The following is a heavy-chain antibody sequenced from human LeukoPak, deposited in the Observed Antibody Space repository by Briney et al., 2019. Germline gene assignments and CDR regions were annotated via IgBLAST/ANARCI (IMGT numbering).Heavy chain of an antibody. J-gene: IGHJ3*02. D-gene: IGHD3-10*01. Sequence: SETLSLTCTVSGGSISSYYWSWIRQPPGKGLEWIGYIYYSGSTNYNPSLKSRVTISVDTSKNQFSLKLSSVTAADTAVYYCARVDTMARGVMSAFDIWGQGTMVTVSS. CDR3: ARVDTMARGVMSAFDI. CDR1: GGSISSYY. CDR2: IYYSGST. V-gene: IGHV4-59*08.